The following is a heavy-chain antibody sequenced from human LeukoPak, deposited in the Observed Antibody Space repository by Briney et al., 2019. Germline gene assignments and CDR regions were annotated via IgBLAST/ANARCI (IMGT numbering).Heavy chain of an antibody. CDR1: GFKFIDAW. J-gene: IGHJ5*02. CDR3: ARDLTTEGGFDP. V-gene: IGHV3-23*01. D-gene: IGHD3-22*01. Sequence: GGSLRLSCAASGFKFIDAWMSWVRQAPGKGLEWVSAISGSGGSTYYADSVKGRFTISRDNSRNTLYLQMNSLRAEDAAVYYCARDLTTEGGFDPWGQGTLVTVSS. CDR2: ISGSGGST.